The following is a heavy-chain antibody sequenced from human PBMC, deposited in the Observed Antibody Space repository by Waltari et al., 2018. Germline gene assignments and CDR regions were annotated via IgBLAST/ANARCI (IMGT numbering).Heavy chain of an antibody. CDR3: ARVSLRDYYYGMDV. J-gene: IGHJ6*02. Sequence: EVQLVETGGGLIQPGGSLKISCAASELIVRLNYMSWVRQAPGKGLEWVSVIYSGGGTNYAGSVKGRFTISRDNSKNTLHLQMNSLRAEDTAVYYCARVSLRDYYYGMDVWGQGTTVTVSS. V-gene: IGHV3-53*02. CDR2: IYSGGGT. CDR1: ELIVRLNY.